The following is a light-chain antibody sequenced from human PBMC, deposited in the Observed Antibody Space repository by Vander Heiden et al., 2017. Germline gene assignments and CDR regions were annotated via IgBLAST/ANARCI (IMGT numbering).Light chain of an antibody. CDR2: AAS. J-gene: IGKJ1*01. CDR3: QQSYSTTRT. Sequence: DIQMTQSPSSLSASVGDRVTITCRASQSISNYLNWYQQKPGKAPKVLIYAASSLQSGVTTRFSGSGSGTDFTLTISDLQPVDFATYYCQQSYSTTRTFGQGTKVEIK. V-gene: IGKV1-39*01. CDR1: QSISNY.